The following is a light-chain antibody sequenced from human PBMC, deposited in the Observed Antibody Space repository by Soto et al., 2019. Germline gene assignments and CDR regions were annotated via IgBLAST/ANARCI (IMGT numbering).Light chain of an antibody. V-gene: IGKV3-20*01. CDR1: QSVSSSY. Sequence: EIVLTQSPGTLSLSSGERATLSCRASQSVSSSYLAWYQQKPGQAPRLLVYATSSRATGIPDRFSGSGSGTDFTLILSRLEPEDFAVYYCQQYGSSLFTFGQGTKLEIK. CDR3: QQYGSSLFT. CDR2: ATS. J-gene: IGKJ2*01.